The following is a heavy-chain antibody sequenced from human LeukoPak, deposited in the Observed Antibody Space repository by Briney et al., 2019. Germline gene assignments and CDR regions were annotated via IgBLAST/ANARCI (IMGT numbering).Heavy chain of an antibody. J-gene: IGHJ4*02. V-gene: IGHV3-23*01. Sequence: GGSLTLSCAASGFTLSSYPMSWVRQAPGKGLEWFSAISDTGNTYHADSVKGRFTISRESSKNTMFLQMNRLRPEDAAVYYCAKAPVTTCRGAFCYPFDYWGLGTLVTVSS. CDR1: GFTLSSYP. CDR2: ISDTGNT. CDR3: AKAPVTTCRGAFCYPFDY. D-gene: IGHD2-15*01.